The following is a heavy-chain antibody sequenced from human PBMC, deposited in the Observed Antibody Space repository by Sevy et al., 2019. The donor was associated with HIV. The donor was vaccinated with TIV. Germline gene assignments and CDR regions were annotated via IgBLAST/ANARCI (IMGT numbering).Heavy chain of an antibody. D-gene: IGHD6-6*01. Sequence: GGSLRLSCAASGFTFSSYWMSWVRQAPGKGLEWVANIKQDGSEKYYVDSVKGRFTISRDNAKNSLYLQMNSLRAEDTAVYYCVRGGEYSSSSGIDYWGQGTLVTVSS. CDR2: IKQDGSEK. V-gene: IGHV3-7*01. J-gene: IGHJ4*02. CDR1: GFTFSSYW. CDR3: VRGGEYSSSSGIDY.